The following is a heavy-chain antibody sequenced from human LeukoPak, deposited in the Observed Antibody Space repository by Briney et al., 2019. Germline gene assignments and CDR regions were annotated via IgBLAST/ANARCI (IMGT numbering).Heavy chain of an antibody. CDR3: AKDIWGRNSGSLIDY. CDR2: TSWDDDST. CDR1: GFTFGDYT. J-gene: IGHJ4*02. V-gene: IGHV3-43*01. D-gene: IGHD1-26*01. Sequence: PGGSLRLSCAASGFTFGDYTMHWVRQAPGKGLEWVSLTSWDDDSTYYADSVEGRFTISRDNSKNSLYLQMKSLKTEDTALYYCAKDIWGRNSGSLIDYWGQGTLVTVSS.